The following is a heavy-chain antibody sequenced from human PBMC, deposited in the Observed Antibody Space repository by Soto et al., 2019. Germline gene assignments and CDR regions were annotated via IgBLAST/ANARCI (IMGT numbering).Heavy chain of an antibody. CDR1: GGSLNTKR. V-gene: IGHV4-31*02. Sequence: QVQLQESGPGLVNPSETLSLTCTVAGGSLNTKRWSWIRQHPLKRLEWIGYIFNGGSTSYNPSLNNRVSISVDMSTNQFSLRLSSVTAADTAMYYCTTGDDTSQVDRWGQGPLVTVSS. CDR3: TTGDDTSQVDR. D-gene: IGHD1-1*01. CDR2: IFNGGST. J-gene: IGHJ5*02.